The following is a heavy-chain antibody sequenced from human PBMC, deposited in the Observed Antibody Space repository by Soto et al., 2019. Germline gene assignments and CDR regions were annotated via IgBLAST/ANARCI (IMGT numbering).Heavy chain of an antibody. J-gene: IGHJ4*02. D-gene: IGHD1-26*01. CDR2: IYYSGST. CDR3: VAYRLLFDF. CDR1: GDSITSADYY. V-gene: IGHV4-30-4*01. Sequence: SETLSLTCTVSGDSITSADYYWSWIRQSPERGLEWIGYIYYSGSTDYNPSLQSRVTISVDTSKNQFSLRLRSVTAADTAVYYCVAYRLLFDFWGQGTPVTVSS.